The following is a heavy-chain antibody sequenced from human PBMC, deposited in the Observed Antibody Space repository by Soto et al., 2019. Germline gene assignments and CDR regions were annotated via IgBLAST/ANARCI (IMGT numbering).Heavy chain of an antibody. CDR1: GGSISSYY. CDR3: ARDSGYGSRASVNHYLDY. J-gene: IGHJ4*01. V-gene: IGHV4-4*07. CDR2: IYTSGST. Sequence: PSETLSLTCTVSGGSISSYYWSWIRQPAGKGLEWIGRIYTSGSTNYNPSLKSRVTISVDTSKNQFSLKLSSVTAEDTAVYYCARDSGYGSRASVNHYLDYWGQGTLVTVS. D-gene: IGHD3-10*01.